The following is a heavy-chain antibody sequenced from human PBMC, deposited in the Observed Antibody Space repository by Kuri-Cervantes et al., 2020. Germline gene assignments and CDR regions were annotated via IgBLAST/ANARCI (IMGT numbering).Heavy chain of an antibody. CDR3: ATVSLYYYGMDV. CDR1: GGTFSSYA. CDR2: IIPIFGTA. Sequence: SVKVSCKASGGTFSSYAISWVRQAPGQGLEWMGGIIPIFGTANYAQKFQGRVTITADESTSTAYMELSSLRSEDTAVYYCATVSLYYYGMDVWGQGTTVTVSS. V-gene: IGHV1-69*13. J-gene: IGHJ6*02.